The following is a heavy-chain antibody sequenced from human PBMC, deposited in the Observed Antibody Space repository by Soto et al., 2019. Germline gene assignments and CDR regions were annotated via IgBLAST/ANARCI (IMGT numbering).Heavy chain of an antibody. J-gene: IGHJ6*03. CDR1: GFTFSTYD. V-gene: IGHV3-23*01. CDR3: AKDHSAGYYYRDG. Sequence: GSLSLSCAASGFTFSTYDMSWVCQAPGKGLAWVSTISGGAGSTYYADSVRGRFTISRDNSRNTLYLQMNSLRAEDTAVYYCAKDHSAGYYYRDGWGKGTTVTVSS. CDR2: ISGGAGST. D-gene: IGHD5-18*01.